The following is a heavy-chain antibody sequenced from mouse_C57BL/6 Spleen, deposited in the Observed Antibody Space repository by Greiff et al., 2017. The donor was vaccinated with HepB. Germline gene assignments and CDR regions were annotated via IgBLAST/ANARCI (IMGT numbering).Heavy chain of an antibody. D-gene: IGHD2-4*01. CDR1: GYTFTDYY. CDR3: ARGIVHLYYDYDGAYAMDY. J-gene: IGHJ4*01. CDR2: INPNNGGT. V-gene: IGHV1-26*01. Sequence: EVQLQQSGPELVKPGASVKISCKASGYTFTDYYMNWVKQSHGKSLEWIGDINPNNGGTSYNQKFKGKATLTVDKSSSTAYMELRSLTSEDSAVYYCARGIVHLYYDYDGAYAMDYWGQGTSVTVSS.